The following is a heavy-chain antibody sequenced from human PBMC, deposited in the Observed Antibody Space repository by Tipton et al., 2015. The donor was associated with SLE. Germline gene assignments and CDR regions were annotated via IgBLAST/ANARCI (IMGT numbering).Heavy chain of an antibody. D-gene: IGHD4-17*01. CDR2: TNQGGGT. Sequence: TLSLTCAVYGGSFSGYYWSWIRQPPGKGLEWIGITNQGGGTYYNSSLKSRVTISLDTSRKQFSLSLNSVTAADTAVYFCARDDPDGDGGGIPGDYWGQGTLVTVS. V-gene: IGHV4-34*01. CDR3: ARDDPDGDGGGIPGDY. J-gene: IGHJ4*02. CDR1: GGSFSGYY.